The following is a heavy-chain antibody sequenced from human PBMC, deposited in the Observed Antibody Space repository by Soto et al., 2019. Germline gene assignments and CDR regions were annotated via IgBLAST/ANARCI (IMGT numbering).Heavy chain of an antibody. CDR1: GFTFSSYA. D-gene: IGHD6-19*01. Sequence: QVQLVESGGGVVQPGRSLRLSCAASGFTFSSYAMHWVRQAPGKGLEWVAVISYDGSNKYYADSVKGRFTISRDNSKNTLYLQMISLRAEDTAVYYCARETYSSGWTPTFDYWGQGTLVTVSS. J-gene: IGHJ4*02. CDR3: ARETYSSGWTPTFDY. CDR2: ISYDGSNK. V-gene: IGHV3-30-3*01.